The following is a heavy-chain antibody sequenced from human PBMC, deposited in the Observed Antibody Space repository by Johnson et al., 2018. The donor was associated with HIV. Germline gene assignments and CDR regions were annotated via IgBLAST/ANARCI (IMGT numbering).Heavy chain of an antibody. V-gene: IGHV3-33*01. J-gene: IGHJ3*02. CDR3: ARHDSSSLPPRDAFDI. CDR2: IWYDGSNK. D-gene: IGHD6-6*01. Sequence: QVQLVESGGGVVQPGRSLRLSCAASGFTFSSYGMHWVRQAPGKGLEWVAVIWYDGSNKYYADSVKGRFTISRDNSKNTLYMQMNSLRAEDTAVYYCARHDSSSLPPRDAFDIWGQGTMVTVSS. CDR1: GFTFSSYG.